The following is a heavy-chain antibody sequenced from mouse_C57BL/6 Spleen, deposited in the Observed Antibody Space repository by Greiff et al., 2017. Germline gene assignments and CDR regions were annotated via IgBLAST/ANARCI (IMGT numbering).Heavy chain of an antibody. D-gene: IGHD1-1*01. V-gene: IGHV5-17*01. CDR1: GFTFSDYG. CDR3: ARQRGYGSSYRYCDV. CDR2: ISSGSSTI. Sequence: EVQRVESGGGLVKPGGSLKLSCAASGFTFSDYGMHWVRQAPEKGLAWVAYISSGSSTIYYADTVKGRFTISRDNAKNTLFLQMTSLRSEDTAMYYCARQRGYGSSYRYCDVWGTGTTVTVSS. J-gene: IGHJ1*03.